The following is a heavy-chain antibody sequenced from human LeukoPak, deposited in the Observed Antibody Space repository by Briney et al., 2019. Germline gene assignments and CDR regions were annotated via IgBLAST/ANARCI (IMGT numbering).Heavy chain of an antibody. D-gene: IGHD1-26*01. CDR2: ISGSGGST. J-gene: IGHJ4*02. V-gene: IGHV3-23*01. Sequence: GGSLRLSCAASGFTFNSYAMNWVRQAPGKGLEWVSAISGSGGSTYYADSVKGRFTISRDNSKNTLYLQMNSLRADDTAVYYCAKAVSGNYIKGFDYWGQGTLVTVSS. CDR3: AKAVSGNYIKGFDY. CDR1: GFTFNSYA.